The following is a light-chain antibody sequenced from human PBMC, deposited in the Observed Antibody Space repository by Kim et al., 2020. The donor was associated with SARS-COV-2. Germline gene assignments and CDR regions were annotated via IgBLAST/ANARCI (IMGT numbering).Light chain of an antibody. CDR2: YDS. J-gene: IGLJ3*02. Sequence: AQGKTTRITCGGNNIGSKSVHWYEQKPGQAPVLVIYYDSDRPSGIPERFSGSNSGNTATLTIRRVEAGDEADYYCQVWDSSSDHRVFGGGTQLTVL. V-gene: IGLV3-21*04. CDR1: NIGSKS. CDR3: QVWDSSSDHRV.